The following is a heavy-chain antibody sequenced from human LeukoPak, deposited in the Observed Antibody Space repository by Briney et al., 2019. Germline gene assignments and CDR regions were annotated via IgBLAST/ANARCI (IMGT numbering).Heavy chain of an antibody. D-gene: IGHD5-24*01. V-gene: IGHV4-59*01. CDR3: ARDLEGYNGFDN. CDR1: GGSISRYY. J-gene: IGHJ4*02. CDR2: IYYTGST. Sequence: SETLSLTCTVSGGSISRYYWSWIRQPPGKGLEWIGYIYYTGSTKYNPSLKSRVTISVDTSKNQFSLKVSSVTAADTAVYYCARDLEGYNGFDNWGQGTLVTVSS.